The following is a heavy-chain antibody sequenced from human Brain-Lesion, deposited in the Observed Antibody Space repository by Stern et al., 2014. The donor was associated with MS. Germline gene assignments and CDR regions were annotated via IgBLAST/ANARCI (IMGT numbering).Heavy chain of an antibody. D-gene: IGHD3-3*01. CDR1: GFIFTGYY. Sequence: VQLGESGGDVNKPGASVRVSCKTSGFIFTGYYIHWVRQAPGKGLEWMAGITHNSGGQKYDDTVQGRVTMTRDTSISTAYVDLSSLTSDDKAVDDCARDQRGITSFGVVTDYYYLGMDVWGQGTTVTVSS. CDR3: ARDQRGITSFGVVTDYYYLGMDV. J-gene: IGHJ6*02. CDR2: ITHNSGGQ. V-gene: IGHV1-2*02.